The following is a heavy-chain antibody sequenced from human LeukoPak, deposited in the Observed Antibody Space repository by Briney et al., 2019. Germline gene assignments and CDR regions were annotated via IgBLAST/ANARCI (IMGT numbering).Heavy chain of an antibody. CDR3: ARVPRGYAQAYYLDN. V-gene: IGHV4-59*01. Sequence: SETLSLTCAVSGDSISSYYWSWIRQPSGKGLEWIGYIYYGGSTNYNPSLKSRVSISADTSKNQVSLKLSSVTAADTAVYYCARVPRGYAQAYYLDNWGLGTLVTVSS. J-gene: IGHJ4*02. CDR2: IYYGGST. D-gene: IGHD5-18*01. CDR1: GDSISSYY.